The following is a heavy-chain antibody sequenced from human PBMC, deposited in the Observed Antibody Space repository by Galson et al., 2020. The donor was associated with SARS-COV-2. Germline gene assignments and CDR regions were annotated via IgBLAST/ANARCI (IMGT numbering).Heavy chain of an antibody. CDR1: GGSFSGYY. J-gene: IGHJ6*02. V-gene: IGHV4-34*01. Sequence: SETLSLTCAVYGGSFSGYYWSWIRQPPGKGLEWIGAINHSGSTNYNPSLKSRVTISVDTSKNQFSLKLSSVTAADTAVYYCARGQGLRFLEWFVGGSGAYYYYGMDVWGQGTTVTVSS. CDR2: INHSGST. D-gene: IGHD3-3*01. CDR3: ARGQGLRFLEWFVGGSGAYYYYGMDV.